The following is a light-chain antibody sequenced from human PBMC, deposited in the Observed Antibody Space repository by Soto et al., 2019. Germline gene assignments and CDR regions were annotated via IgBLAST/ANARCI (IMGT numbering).Light chain of an antibody. J-gene: IGKJ3*01. CDR1: QDISNY. CDR2: DAF. Sequence: DIQMTQSPSSLSASVGDRVTITCQASQDISNYLNWYQQKRGKAPKLLIYDAFNLETGVPSRFSGIGSGTDFNFTISSLQAEDIAAYYFQQYDNLPFTFCPGIKVDIK. CDR3: QQYDNLPFT. V-gene: IGKV1-33*01.